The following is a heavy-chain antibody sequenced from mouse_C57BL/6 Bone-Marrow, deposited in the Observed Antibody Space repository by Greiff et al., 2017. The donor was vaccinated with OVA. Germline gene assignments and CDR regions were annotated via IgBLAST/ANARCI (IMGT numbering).Heavy chain of an antibody. J-gene: IGHJ4*01. V-gene: IGHV5-12*01. Sequence: EVQRVESGGGLVQPGGSLKLSCAASGFTFSDYYMYWVRQTPEKRLEWVAYLSNGGGSTYYPDNVKGRFTISRDNAKNTLYLQMSRLKSEDTAMDYCARLGYYGSFYAMDDWGQGTSVTVSS. CDR1: GFTFSDYY. D-gene: IGHD1-1*01. CDR3: ARLGYYGSFYAMDD. CDR2: LSNGGGST.